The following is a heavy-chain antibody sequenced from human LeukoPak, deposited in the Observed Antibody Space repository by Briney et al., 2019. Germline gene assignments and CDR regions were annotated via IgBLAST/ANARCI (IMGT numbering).Heavy chain of an antibody. V-gene: IGHV3-23*01. CDR2: IGGSGVSI. CDR1: GFTFNRHA. J-gene: IGHJ4*02. Sequence: GGSLRLSCTASGFTFNRHAFNWVRQAPGKGLERVSSIGGSGVSIFYADSVKGRFTISRDNGKNTVYLQMNSLRAEDTAIYYCSRRGGSNGWGDFDFWGQGTLVSVSS. CDR3: SRRGGSNGWGDFDF. D-gene: IGHD6-19*01.